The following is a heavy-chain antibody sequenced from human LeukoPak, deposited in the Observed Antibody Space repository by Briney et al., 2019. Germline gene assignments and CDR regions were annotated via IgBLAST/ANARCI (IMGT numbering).Heavy chain of an antibody. CDR3: ARAGSGYSFDY. J-gene: IGHJ4*01. CDR2: LYYSGST. V-gene: IGHV4-59*13. D-gene: IGHD3-22*01. CDR1: GGSISSYY. Sequence: SETLSLTCTVSGGSISSYYWSWIRQPPGKGLERIGYLYYSGSTNYNPSLKSRVTISVDTSKNQFSLKLSSVTAADTAVYYCARAGSGYSFDYWGQEPWSPSPQ.